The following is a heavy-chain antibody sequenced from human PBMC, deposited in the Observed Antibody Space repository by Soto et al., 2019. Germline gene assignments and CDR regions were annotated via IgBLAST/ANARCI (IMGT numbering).Heavy chain of an antibody. J-gene: IGHJ4*02. D-gene: IGHD2-15*01. V-gene: IGHV3-73*01. Sequence: GGSLRLSCAASGFTFSGSAMHWVRQASGKGLEWVGRIRSKANSYATAYAASVKGRFTISRDDSKNTAYLQMNSLKTEDTAVYYCTHSRGYCSGGSCYPSEVPFDYWGQGTLVTVSS. CDR1: GFTFSGSA. CDR2: IRSKANSYAT. CDR3: THSRGYCSGGSCYPSEVPFDY.